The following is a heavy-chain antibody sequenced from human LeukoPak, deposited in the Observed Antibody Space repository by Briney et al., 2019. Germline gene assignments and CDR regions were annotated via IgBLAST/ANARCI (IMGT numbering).Heavy chain of an antibody. CDR1: GGSFSGDS. D-gene: IGHD3-22*01. CDR3: ARVYDSSIDWFDT. J-gene: IGHJ5*02. CDR2: INHSGST. Sequence: SETLSLTCAVYGGSFSGDSWNWIRQPPGKGLEWIGEINHSGSTTYNPSLKSRVTISVDTSKNQFSLKLSSVTAADTAVYYCARVYDSSIDWFDTWGQGTLVTVSS. V-gene: IGHV4-34*09.